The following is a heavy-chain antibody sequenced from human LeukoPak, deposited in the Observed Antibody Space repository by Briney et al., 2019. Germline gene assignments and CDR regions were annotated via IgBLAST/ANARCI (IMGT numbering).Heavy chain of an antibody. CDR3: GSPSSGQSVDI. J-gene: IGHJ3*02. CDR1: GFTVSSNY. V-gene: IGHV3-53*01. Sequence: PGGCLRLSCAASGFTVSSNYLNWGRQASGKGLEWVSVIYAGGNTYYADSVKGRFTNSSDNSKNTLYLQMHSLRAEDTAVYYGGSPSSGQSVDIWGQGTMVTVSS. CDR2: IYAGGNT. D-gene: IGHD6-19*01.